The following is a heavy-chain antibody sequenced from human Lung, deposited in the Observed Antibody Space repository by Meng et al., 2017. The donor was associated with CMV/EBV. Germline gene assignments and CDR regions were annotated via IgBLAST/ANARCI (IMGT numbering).Heavy chain of an antibody. J-gene: IGHJ6*02. V-gene: IGHV1-69*08. CDR3: AKTFARESLFMGEYGMDV. CDR2: IIPILGTA. Sequence: LVXVSCKASGGTFSSYTFSWVRQVPGQGLEWMGRIIPILGTANYAQRFQGRVTITADKSTGTAYMELNALTSEDTAIYFCAKTFARESLFMGEYGMDVLGHGXTVTVSS. D-gene: IGHD3-3*01. CDR1: GGTFSSYT.